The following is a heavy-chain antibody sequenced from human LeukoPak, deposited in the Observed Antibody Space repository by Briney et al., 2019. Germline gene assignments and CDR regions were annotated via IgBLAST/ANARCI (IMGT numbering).Heavy chain of an antibody. CDR2: IWYDGSNK. V-gene: IGHV3-33*06. CDR1: GFTFGSYG. Sequence: GGSLRLSCAASGFTFGSYGMHWVRQAPGKGLEWVAVIWYDGSNKYYADSVKGRFTISRDNSKNTLYLRMNSLRAEDTAVYYCAKDPGSGNPDYWGQGTLVTVSS. J-gene: IGHJ4*02. D-gene: IGHD3-10*01. CDR3: AKDPGSGNPDY.